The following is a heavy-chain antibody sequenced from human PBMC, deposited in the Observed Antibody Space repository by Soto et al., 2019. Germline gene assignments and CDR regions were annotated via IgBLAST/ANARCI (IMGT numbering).Heavy chain of an antibody. V-gene: IGHV3-21*01. CDR2: ISSSSSYI. Sequence: GGSLRLSCAASGFTFSSYSMNWVRQAPGKGLEWVSSISSSSSYIYYADSMKGRFTISRDNAKNSLYLQMNSLRAEDTAVYYCASDLLWFGEFFGFDYWRQGTLVTVSS. D-gene: IGHD3-10*01. J-gene: IGHJ4*02. CDR3: ASDLLWFGEFFGFDY. CDR1: GFTFSSYS.